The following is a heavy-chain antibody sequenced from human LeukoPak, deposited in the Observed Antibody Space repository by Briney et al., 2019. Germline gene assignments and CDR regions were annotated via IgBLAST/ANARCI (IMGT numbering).Heavy chain of an antibody. CDR1: GYTFTRNW. J-gene: IGHJ4*02. V-gene: IGHV5-10-1*01. D-gene: IGHD3-10*01. CDR3: ARHVPGYYGSGTNDL. Sequence: GESLRISCQASGYTFTRNWISWVRQIPGKGLEWMGTIDPTDSYVNYCPSFEGHVTISTDRSINTVYLHWGSLRASDTAMYYCARHVPGYYGSGTNDLWGQGTLVTVAS. CDR2: IDPTDSYV.